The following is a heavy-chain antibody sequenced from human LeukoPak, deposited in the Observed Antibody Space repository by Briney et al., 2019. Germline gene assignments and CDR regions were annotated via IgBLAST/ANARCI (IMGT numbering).Heavy chain of an antibody. Sequence: SETLSLTCTFSGGCISNSYWSWIRQPAGKGLEWIGRIYSSGSTNYNPSLKSRVTMSVDPSKNQFSLKLNSVTAADTAVYYCARGGGSLTGEAFDIWGQGTMVTVSS. D-gene: IGHD7-27*01. CDR2: IYSSGST. CDR3: ARGGGSLTGEAFDI. J-gene: IGHJ3*02. V-gene: IGHV4-4*07. CDR1: GGCISNSY.